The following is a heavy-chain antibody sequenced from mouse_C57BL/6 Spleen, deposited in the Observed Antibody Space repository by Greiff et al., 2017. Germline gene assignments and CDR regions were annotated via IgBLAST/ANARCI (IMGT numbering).Heavy chain of an antibody. J-gene: IGHJ2*01. CDR2: ISDGGSYT. CDR3: ARDHYMGH. CDR1: GFTFSSYA. Sequence: EVNVVESGGGLVKPGGSLKLSCAASGFTFSSYAMSWVRQTPEKRLEWVATISDGGSYTYYPDNVKGRFTISRDNAKNNLYLQMSHLKSEDTAMYYCARDHYMGHWGQGTTRTVSS. D-gene: IGHD2-12*01. V-gene: IGHV5-4*01.